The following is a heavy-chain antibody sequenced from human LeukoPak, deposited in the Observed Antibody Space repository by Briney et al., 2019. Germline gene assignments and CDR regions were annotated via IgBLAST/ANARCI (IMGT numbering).Heavy chain of an antibody. D-gene: IGHD3-22*01. V-gene: IGHV3-30*18. CDR1: RFTFSSYD. CDR2: ISYDGSNK. J-gene: IGHJ4*02. Sequence: GGSLRLSCAASRFTFSSYDMHWVRQAPGKGLEWVAVISYDGSNKYYADSVKGRFTISRDNSKNTLYLQMNSLRAEDTAVYYCAKELYYYDSSGYPQRYYFDYWGQGTLVTVSS. CDR3: AKELYYYDSSGYPQRYYFDY.